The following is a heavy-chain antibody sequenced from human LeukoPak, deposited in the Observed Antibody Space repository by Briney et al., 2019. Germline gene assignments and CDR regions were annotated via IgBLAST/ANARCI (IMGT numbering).Heavy chain of an antibody. CDR3: AKEGGYSSTWY. CDR2: ISGSGERK. CDR1: GFTFSISA. D-gene: IGHD6-13*01. V-gene: IGHV3-23*01. J-gene: IGHJ4*02. Sequence: GGSLRLSCAASGFTFSISAMAWVRQAPGKGLEWVSGISGSGERKDYADSVKGRLTVSRDNHKNTLHLQMNSLRVEDTAVYYCAKEGGYSSTWYWGQGTLVTVSS.